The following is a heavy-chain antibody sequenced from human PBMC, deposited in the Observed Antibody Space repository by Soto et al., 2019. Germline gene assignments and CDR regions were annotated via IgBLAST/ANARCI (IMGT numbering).Heavy chain of an antibody. CDR3: ARAGDYDFWSGYSNDAFDI. CDR1: SGSMSGYY. Sequence: RSLTCTVSSGSMSGYYWNWIRQPPGKGLEWIGYIYYSGSTNYNPSLKSRVTISVDTSKNQSSLKLSSVTAADTAVYYCARAGDYDFWSGYSNDAFDIWGQGTMVTVSS. V-gene: IGHV4-59*01. J-gene: IGHJ3*02. D-gene: IGHD3-3*01. CDR2: IYYSGST.